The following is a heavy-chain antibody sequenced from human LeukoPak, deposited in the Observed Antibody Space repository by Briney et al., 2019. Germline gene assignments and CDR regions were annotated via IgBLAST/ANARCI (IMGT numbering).Heavy chain of an antibody. J-gene: IGHJ5*02. D-gene: IGHD1-7*01. CDR1: GGSISSYY. CDR3: ARGHYNWNSFRWFDP. V-gene: IGHV4-59*01. CDR2: IYYSGST. Sequence: SETLSLTCTVSGGSISSYYWSWIRQPPGKGLEWLGIIYYSGSTNYNPSLKSRVTISVDTSKNQFSLKLSSVTAADTAVYYCARGHYNWNSFRWFDPWGQGTLVTVSS.